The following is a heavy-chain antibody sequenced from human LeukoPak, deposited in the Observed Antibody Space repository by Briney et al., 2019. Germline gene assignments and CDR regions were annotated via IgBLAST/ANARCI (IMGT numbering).Heavy chain of an antibody. Sequence: SETLSLTCAVYGGSFSGYYWSWIRQPPGKGLEWIGEINHSGSTNYNPSLKSRVTISVDTSKDQFSLKLSSVTAADTAVYYCTRGSIAYYYMDVWGKGTTVTISS. V-gene: IGHV4-34*01. CDR1: GGSFSGYY. CDR2: INHSGST. J-gene: IGHJ6*03. CDR3: TRGSIAYYYMDV. D-gene: IGHD3-22*01.